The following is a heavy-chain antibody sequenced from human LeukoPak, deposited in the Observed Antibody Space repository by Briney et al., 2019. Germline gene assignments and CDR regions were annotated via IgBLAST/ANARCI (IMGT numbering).Heavy chain of an antibody. CDR3: ARSMVRGARPSYFDY. D-gene: IGHD3-10*01. CDR1: GYTFTGYY. J-gene: IGHJ4*02. CDR2: INPNSGGT. Sequence: ASVKVSCKASGYTFTGYYMHWVRQAPGQGLEWMGWINPNSGGTNYAQKFQGRVTMTRDTSISTAYMELSRLRSDDTAVYYCARSMVRGARPSYFDYWGQGTLVTVSS. V-gene: IGHV1-2*02.